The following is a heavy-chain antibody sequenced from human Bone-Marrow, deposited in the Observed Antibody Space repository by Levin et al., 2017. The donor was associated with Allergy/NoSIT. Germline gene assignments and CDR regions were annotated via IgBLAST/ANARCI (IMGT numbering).Heavy chain of an antibody. D-gene: IGHD3-22*01. CDR1: GGSISSYY. J-gene: IGHJ2*01. CDR3: ARVNFFYYYDSSGYSWYFDR. CDR2: IYYSGST. V-gene: IGHV4-59*01. Sequence: SETLSLTCTVSGGSISSYYWSWIRQPPGKGLEWIGYIYYSGSTNYNPSLKSRVTISVDTSKNQFSLKLSSVTAADTAVYYCARVNFFYYYDSSGYSWYFDRWGRGTLVTVSS.